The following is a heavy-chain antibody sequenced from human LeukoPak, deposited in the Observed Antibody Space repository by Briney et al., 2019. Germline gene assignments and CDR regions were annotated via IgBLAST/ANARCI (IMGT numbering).Heavy chain of an antibody. D-gene: IGHD2-2*02. Sequence: GGSLRLSCAASGFTFSGNSMNWVRQAPGKGLEWLSYISGSGTTMYYADSVKGRFTISRDNAKNSLYLQMHGLRDEDTAVYYCARYCISTSCYSGIDYWGQGTLVTVSS. J-gene: IGHJ4*02. V-gene: IGHV3-48*02. CDR2: ISGSGTTM. CDR1: GFTFSGNS. CDR3: ARYCISTSCYSGIDY.